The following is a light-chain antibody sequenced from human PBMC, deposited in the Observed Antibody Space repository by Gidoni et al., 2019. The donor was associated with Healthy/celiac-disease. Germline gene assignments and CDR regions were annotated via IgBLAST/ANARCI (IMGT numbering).Light chain of an antibody. CDR1: ALPKQY. V-gene: IGLV3-25*03. J-gene: IGLJ3*02. CDR2: KDS. Sequence: SYELTQPPSVSVSPGQTARITCSGDALPKQYAYWYQQKPGQAPVLVIYKDSERPSGIPERFSGSSSGTTVTLTISGLQAEDEADYHCQSADSSATYHAVFGGGTKLTVL. CDR3: QSADSSATYHAV.